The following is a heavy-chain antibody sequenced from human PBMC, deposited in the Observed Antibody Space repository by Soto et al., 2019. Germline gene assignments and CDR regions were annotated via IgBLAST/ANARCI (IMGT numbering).Heavy chain of an antibody. CDR1: GFPFNYYA. CDR3: AKSPTTYYYYAMDV. J-gene: IGHJ6*02. Sequence: EVQLLESGGALVQPGGSLRLSCAASGFPFNYYAMTWAGRAQGRGLEWVSAIVGSGGTTYYADSVKGRFTISRDNSKNTLYLQMNSLRPGDTAVYYCAKSPTTYYYYAMDVWGQGTTVTVSS. V-gene: IGHV3-23*01. CDR2: IVGSGGTT.